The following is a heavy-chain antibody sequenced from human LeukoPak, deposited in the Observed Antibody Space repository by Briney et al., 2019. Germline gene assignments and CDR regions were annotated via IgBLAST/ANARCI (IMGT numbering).Heavy chain of an antibody. D-gene: IGHD3-3*01. CDR3: ARFGLGVEWSDY. CDR2: MHNSGTT. CDR1: VGSISSGGYY. V-gene: IGHV4-31*03. J-gene: IGHJ4*02. Sequence: KSSETLSLTCTVSVGSISSGGYYWNWIRHLPGKGLEWIGYMHNSGTTYHSPSLKSRVTMSIDTSKNQFSLKMSSVTAADTAVYYCARFGLGVEWSDYWGQGTLVTVSS.